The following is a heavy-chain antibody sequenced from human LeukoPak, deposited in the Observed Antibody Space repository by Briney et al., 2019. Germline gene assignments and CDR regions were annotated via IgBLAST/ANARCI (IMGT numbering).Heavy chain of an antibody. Sequence: GESLRLSCAASGFTFSNYWTHWVRQAPGKGLVWVSRVKGDGTFTNYADSVKGRFTISRDNAKYTLYLQMHSLRAEDTAIYYCVRDGDDYNFDYWGQGSLVTVSS. J-gene: IGHJ4*02. CDR2: VKGDGTFT. CDR1: GFTFSNYW. D-gene: IGHD5-24*01. CDR3: VRDGDDYNFDY. V-gene: IGHV3-74*01.